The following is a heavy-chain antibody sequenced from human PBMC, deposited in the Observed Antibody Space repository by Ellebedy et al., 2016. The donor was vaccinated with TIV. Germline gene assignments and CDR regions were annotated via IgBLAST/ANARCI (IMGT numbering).Heavy chain of an antibody. Sequence: GGSLRLSCAASGFTFSNYWMTWVRQAPGKGLEWVANIKQDESEKYYVDSVKGRFSISRDNAKNSLYLQMNSLRAEDTAVYYCARATRGIAVAGTQFDYWGQGTLVTVSS. CDR1: GFTFSNYW. D-gene: IGHD6-19*01. V-gene: IGHV3-7*03. CDR3: ARATRGIAVAGTQFDY. CDR2: IKQDESEK. J-gene: IGHJ4*02.